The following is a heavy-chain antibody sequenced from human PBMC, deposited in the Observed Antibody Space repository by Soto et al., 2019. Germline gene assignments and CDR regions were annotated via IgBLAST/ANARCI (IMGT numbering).Heavy chain of an antibody. CDR1: GYTFTSYD. J-gene: IGHJ6*02. Sequence: ASVKVSCKASGYTFTSYDINWVRQATGQGLEWMGWMNPDSGNTGYAQKFQGRVTMTRNTSISTAYMELSSLRSEDTAVYYCARGLTYYYDSSGYYRYFYGMDVWGQGTTVTVS. CDR3: ARGLTYYYDSSGYYRYFYGMDV. CDR2: MNPDSGNT. V-gene: IGHV1-8*01. D-gene: IGHD3-22*01.